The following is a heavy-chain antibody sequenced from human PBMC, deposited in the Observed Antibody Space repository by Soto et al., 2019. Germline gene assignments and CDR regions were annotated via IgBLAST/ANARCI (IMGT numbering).Heavy chain of an antibody. D-gene: IGHD3-10*01. CDR2: ISYDGSNK. CDR1: GFTFSSYA. CDR3: ARSYYYGSGSFYGMDV. J-gene: IGHJ6*02. Sequence: QVQLVESGGGVVQPGRSLRLSCAASGFTFSSYAMHWVRQAPGKGLEWVAVISYDGSNKYYADSVKGRFTISRDNSKNTPYLQMNSLRAEDTAVYYCARSYYYGSGSFYGMDVWGQGTTVTVSS. V-gene: IGHV3-30-3*01.